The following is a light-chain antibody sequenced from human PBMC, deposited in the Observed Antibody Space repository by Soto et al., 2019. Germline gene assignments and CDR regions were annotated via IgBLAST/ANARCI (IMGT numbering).Light chain of an antibody. V-gene: IGKV3-11*01. J-gene: IGKJ1*01. CDR3: HQCQRCPRN. CDR2: QTS. Sequence: EIDVTNSADTLCPSPFDPSPVSFLASQSVTGSYLACYQQKPGQAPRLLIYQTSIRAAGIPARFSASGSGTDFTLTISDVQPEDFALYYCHQCQRCPRNFGQGTKVEIK. CDR1: QSVTGSY.